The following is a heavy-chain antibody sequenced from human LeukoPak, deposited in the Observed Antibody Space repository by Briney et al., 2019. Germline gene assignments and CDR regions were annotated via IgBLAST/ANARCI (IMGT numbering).Heavy chain of an antibody. V-gene: IGHV4-59*08. CDR2: IYYSGST. CDR1: GGSISSYY. D-gene: IGHD2-2*01. Sequence: PSGTLSLTRTVSGGSISSYYWSWIRQPPGKGLEWVGYIYYSGSTNYNPSLKSRVTISVDTSKNQFSLKLSSVTAADTAVYYCARSPFYCSSTSCYGIPYYFDYWGQGTLVTVSS. J-gene: IGHJ4*02. CDR3: ARSPFYCSSTSCYGIPYYFDY.